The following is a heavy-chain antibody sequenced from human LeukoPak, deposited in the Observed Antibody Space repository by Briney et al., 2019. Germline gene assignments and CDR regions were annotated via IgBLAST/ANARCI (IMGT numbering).Heavy chain of an antibody. J-gene: IGHJ4*02. Sequence: PGGSLRLSCAASGFTFSSNWMSWVRQAPGKGLEWVANIKQDGSEKYYVDSVKGRFTISRDNAKNSLYLQMNSLRAEDTAVYYCARRYFDYWGQGTLVIVSS. CDR1: GFTFSSNW. CDR3: ARRYFDY. V-gene: IGHV3-7*01. CDR2: IKQDGSEK.